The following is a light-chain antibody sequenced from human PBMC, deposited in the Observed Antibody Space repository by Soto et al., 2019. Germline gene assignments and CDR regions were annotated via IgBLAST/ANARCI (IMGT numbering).Light chain of an antibody. CDR3: GTWDSSLSAVV. CDR2: DVS. V-gene: IGLV2-11*01. CDR1: SRDVGGYNY. J-gene: IGLJ2*01. Sequence: QSALTQPRSVSGSPARSVTISCAGTSRDVGGYNYVSWFQQHPGKAPQLIIYDVSQPPSGIPDRFSGSKSGTSATLGITGLQTGDEADYYCGTWDSSLSAVVFGGGTKLTVL.